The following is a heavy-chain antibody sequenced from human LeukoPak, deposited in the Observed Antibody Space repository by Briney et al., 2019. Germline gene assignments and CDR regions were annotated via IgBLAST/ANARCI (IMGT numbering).Heavy chain of an antibody. CDR2: IIPIFGTA. CDR3: VKSTGELSLGYFDY. Sequence: SVKVSCKASGGTFSSYAISWVRQAPGQGPEWMGGIIPIFGTANYAQKFQGRVTITADESTSTAYMELSSLRSEDTAVYYCVKSTGELSLGYFDYWGQGTLVTVSP. CDR1: GGTFSSYA. D-gene: IGHD3-16*02. V-gene: IGHV1-69*13. J-gene: IGHJ4*02.